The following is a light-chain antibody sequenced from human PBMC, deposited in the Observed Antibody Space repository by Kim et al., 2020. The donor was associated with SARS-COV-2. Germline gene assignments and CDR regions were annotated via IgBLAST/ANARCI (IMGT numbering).Light chain of an antibody. V-gene: IGKV3-15*01. J-gene: IGKJ4*01. CDR3: QQYYNWTLT. Sequence: EIVMTQFPATLSVSPGERVTLSCRASQTVTNYLAWYQQRPGQAPTRLIHGASTRATGVPARFSGCGSGTDFTLTISSLQSEDFTIYYCQQYYNWTLTFGGGTKVDIK. CDR2: GAS. CDR1: QTVTNY.